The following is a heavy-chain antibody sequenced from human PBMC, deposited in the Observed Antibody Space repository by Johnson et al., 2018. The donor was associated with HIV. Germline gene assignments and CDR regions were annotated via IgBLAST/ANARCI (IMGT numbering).Heavy chain of an antibody. V-gene: IGHV3-66*01. D-gene: IGHD1-26*01. CDR3: ASLGGSYSLDI. J-gene: IGHJ3*02. Sequence: EVQLVESGGGVVQSGRSLRLSCAASGFTFSSYWMSWVRQAPGKGLEWVSVIYSGGSTYYPDSVKGRFTISRDNSKNTLYLQMNSLRAEDTAVYYCASLGGSYSLDIWGQGTMVTVSS. CDR2: IYSGGST. CDR1: GFTFSSYW.